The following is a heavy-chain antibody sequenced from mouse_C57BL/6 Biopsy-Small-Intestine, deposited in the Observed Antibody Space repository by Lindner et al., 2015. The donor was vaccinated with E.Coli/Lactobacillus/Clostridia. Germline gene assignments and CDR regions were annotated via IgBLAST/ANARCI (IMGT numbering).Heavy chain of an antibody. CDR2: IWSDGST. Sequence: VQLQESGPGLVAPSQSLSITCTVSGFSLTSYGVDWVRQSPGKGLEWLVVIWSDGSTTYNSALKSRLSISKDNSKSQVFLKMNSLQTDDTAMYYCARRSYYYGSSYDYYAMDYWGQGTSVTVSS. D-gene: IGHD1-1*01. V-gene: IGHV2-6*03. CDR3: ARRSYYYGSSYDYYAMDY. J-gene: IGHJ4*01. CDR1: GFSLTSYG.